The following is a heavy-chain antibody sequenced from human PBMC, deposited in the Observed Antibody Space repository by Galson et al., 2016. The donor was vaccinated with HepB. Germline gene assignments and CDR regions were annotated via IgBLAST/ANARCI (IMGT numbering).Heavy chain of an antibody. J-gene: IGHJ5*02. CDR1: GGSISSGVYS. CDR3: ARGVDFWSGKEWFDP. Sequence: PLSLSCAVSGGSISSGVYSWSWIRQPPGKGLEWIGYNYHSGRTSYNSSLQGRVTISVDRTKNQFSLKLTSVTAADTAVYSCARGVDFWSGKEWFDPWGQGTLVIVSS. CDR2: NYHSGRT. D-gene: IGHD3-3*01. V-gene: IGHV4-30-2*01.